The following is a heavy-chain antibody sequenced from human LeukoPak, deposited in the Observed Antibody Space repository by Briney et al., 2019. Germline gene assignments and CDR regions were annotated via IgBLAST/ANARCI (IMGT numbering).Heavy chain of an antibody. D-gene: IGHD3-22*01. J-gene: IGHJ3*02. Sequence: SETLSPTCTVSGGSISSGGYYWSWIRQHPGKGLEWIGYIYYSGSTYYNPSLKSRVTISVDTSKNQFSLKLSSVTAADTAVYYCARAFNYYDSSGYPPADAFDIWGQGTMVTVSS. CDR2: IYYSGST. CDR3: ARAFNYYDSSGYPPADAFDI. V-gene: IGHV4-31*03. CDR1: GGSISSGGYY.